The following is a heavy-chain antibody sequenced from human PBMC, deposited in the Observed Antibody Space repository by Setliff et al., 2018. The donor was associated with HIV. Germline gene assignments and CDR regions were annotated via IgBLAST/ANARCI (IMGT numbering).Heavy chain of an antibody. CDR2: ISTRGNT. CDR3: ARGWGALTGESFDF. CDR1: GGSISSGNYY. D-gene: IGHD7-27*01. J-gene: IGHJ4*02. Sequence: KPSETLSLTCTVSGGSISSGNYYWSWLRQPAGKGLEWIGRISTRGNTNYNPSLNSRVTMSVDTSKNQFSLKLSSVTAADTAVYYCARGWGALTGESFDFWGQGTLVTVSS. V-gene: IGHV4-61*02.